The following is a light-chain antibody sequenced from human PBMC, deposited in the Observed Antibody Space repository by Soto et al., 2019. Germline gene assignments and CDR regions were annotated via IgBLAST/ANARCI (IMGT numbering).Light chain of an antibody. CDR2: DAS. CDR1: QSVRSY. V-gene: IGKV3-11*01. CDR3: QQRSNWPLT. Sequence: EIVLTQSPATLSLSPGERATLSCRASQSVRSYLAWYQQKPGQAPRLLIYDASNRATGIPTRFSGSGSGTDFTLTISSLEPEDFAVYYCQQRSNWPLTFGGGTELEIK. J-gene: IGKJ4*01.